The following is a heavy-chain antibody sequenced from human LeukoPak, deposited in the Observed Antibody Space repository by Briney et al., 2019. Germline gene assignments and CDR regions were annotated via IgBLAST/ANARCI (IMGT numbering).Heavy chain of an antibody. V-gene: IGHV4-39*07. CDR1: GGSISSSSYY. Sequence: SETLSLTCTVSGGSISSSSYYWGWIRQPPGKGLEWIGTIHYSGSTYYNPSLRSRVTMSVDTSKNQLSLKLTSVTAADTAVYYCAREGGFYRPLDYSGQGALVIVSS. CDR2: IHYSGST. D-gene: IGHD2/OR15-2a*01. CDR3: AREGGFYRPLDY. J-gene: IGHJ4*02.